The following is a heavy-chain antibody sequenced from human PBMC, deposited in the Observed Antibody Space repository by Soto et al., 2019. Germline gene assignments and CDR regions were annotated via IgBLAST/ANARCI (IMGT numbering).Heavy chain of an antibody. CDR2: ISAYNGKA. CDR1: GYTFTSYG. Sequence: ASVKVSCKASGYTFTSYGISWVRQAPGQGLEWMGWISAYNGKANYAQKLQGRVTITADKSTSTAYMELSSLRSEDTAVYYCARDRGYGSAPQYNWFDPWGQGTLVTVSS. V-gene: IGHV1-18*01. CDR3: ARDRGYGSAPQYNWFDP. J-gene: IGHJ5*02. D-gene: IGHD3-10*01.